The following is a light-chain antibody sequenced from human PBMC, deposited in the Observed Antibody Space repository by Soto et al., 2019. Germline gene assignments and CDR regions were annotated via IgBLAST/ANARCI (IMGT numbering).Light chain of an antibody. Sequence: EIVMTQSPATLSVSPGERATLSCRASQSVSNNLAWYQQRPGQAPSLLIYGASTRATGIPARFSGSGSGTEFTLTISYLQSEDFAVYHCQQYSKWPPITFGQGTRLEIK. CDR1: QSVSNN. J-gene: IGKJ5*01. CDR3: QQYSKWPPIT. V-gene: IGKV3-15*01. CDR2: GAS.